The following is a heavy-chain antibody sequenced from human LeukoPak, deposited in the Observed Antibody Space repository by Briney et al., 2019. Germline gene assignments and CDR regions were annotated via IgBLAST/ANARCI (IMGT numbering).Heavy chain of an antibody. CDR1: GFTFSSYG. Sequence: GRSLRLSCAASGFTFSSYGMHWVRQAPGKGLEWVAVISYDGSNKYYADSVKGRFTISRDNSKNTLYLQMNSLRAEDTAVYYCAKDQGGGYCSSTSCYMDWFDPWGQGTQVTVSS. J-gene: IGHJ5*02. D-gene: IGHD2-2*02. V-gene: IGHV3-30*18. CDR3: AKDQGGGYCSSTSCYMDWFDP. CDR2: ISYDGSNK.